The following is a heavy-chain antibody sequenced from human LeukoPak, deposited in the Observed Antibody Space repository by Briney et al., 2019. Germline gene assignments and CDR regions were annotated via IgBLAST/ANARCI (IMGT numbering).Heavy chain of an antibody. J-gene: IGHJ5*02. CDR2: IYSGGST. CDR3: ARAYNDPTYDILTGYYLRQNWFDP. D-gene: IGHD3-9*01. Sequence: RAGGSLRLSCAASEFSVGSNYMTWVRQAPGKGLEWVSLIYSGGSTYYADSVKGRFTISRDNSKNTLYLQMNSLRAEDTAVYYCARAYNDPTYDILTGYYLRQNWFDPWGQGTLVTVSS. CDR1: EFSVGSNY. V-gene: IGHV3-66*01.